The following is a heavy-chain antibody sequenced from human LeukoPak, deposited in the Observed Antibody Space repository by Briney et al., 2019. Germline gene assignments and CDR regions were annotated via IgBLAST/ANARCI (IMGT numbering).Heavy chain of an antibody. V-gene: IGHV3-30*18. D-gene: IGHD2-15*01. J-gene: IGHJ6*02. CDR3: AKEAQGGYCSGGSCIQYGMDV. CDR2: ISYDGSNK. Sequence: PGRSLRLSCAASGFTFSSYGMHWVRQAPGKGLEWVAVISYDGSNKYYADSVKGRFTISRDNSKNTLYLQMNSLRAEDTAVYYCAKEAQGGYCSGGSCIQYGMDVWGQGTTVTVSS. CDR1: GFTFSSYG.